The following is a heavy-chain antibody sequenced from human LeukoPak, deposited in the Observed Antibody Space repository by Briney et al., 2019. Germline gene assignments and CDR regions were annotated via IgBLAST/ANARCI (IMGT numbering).Heavy chain of an antibody. J-gene: IGHJ4*02. V-gene: IGHV3-74*01. CDR2: INPDGSST. CDR3: ASGYLDYSGNSR. Sequence: GGSLRLSCVASGFTFSDYWMHWVRQAAGKGLVWVSRINPDGSSTDYADSVKGRFTISRDNAKNTLYLQMDSLRAEDTAVYYCASGYLDYSGNSRWGQGTLVTVSS. D-gene: IGHD4-23*01. CDR1: GFTFSDYW.